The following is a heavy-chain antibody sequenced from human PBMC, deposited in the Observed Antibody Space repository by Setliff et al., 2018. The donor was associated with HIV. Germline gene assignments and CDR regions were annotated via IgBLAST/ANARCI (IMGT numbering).Heavy chain of an antibody. D-gene: IGHD2-8*01. CDR2: IMPILGST. V-gene: IGHV1-69*10. CDR3: ARQMYPESGRNWFDS. Sequence: SVKVSCKTSGGTLSSYSINWVRQAPGKGLEWMGGIMPILGSTNNAQKFQDRVTIVADKSTNTVYMEMSSLKSEDTAVYYCARQMYPESGRNWFDSWGQGTMVTVSS. CDR1: GGTLSSYS. J-gene: IGHJ5*01.